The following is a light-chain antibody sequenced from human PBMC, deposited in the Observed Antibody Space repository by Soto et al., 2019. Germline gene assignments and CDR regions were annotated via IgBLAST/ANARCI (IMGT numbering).Light chain of an antibody. J-gene: IGKJ5*01. CDR3: QEYNSDSIT. V-gene: IGKV1-39*01. CDR2: AAS. Sequence: DIQMTQSPSSLSASVGDRVTITCRASQSISSYLNWYQQKPGKAPKLLIYAASSLQSGVPSRFSGSGSGTEFTLTISSLQPDDSATYYCQEYNSDSITFGQGTRLEF. CDR1: QSISSY.